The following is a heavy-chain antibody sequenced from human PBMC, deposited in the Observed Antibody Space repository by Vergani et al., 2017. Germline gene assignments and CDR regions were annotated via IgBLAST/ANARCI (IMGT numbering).Heavy chain of an antibody. CDR3: ARGPDLDY. Sequence: QVQLRESGPGLVKPSETLSLTCTVSGGSINSYYWSWIRQPPGKGLEWIGYMYYSGSTNYNPSLKSRVTISVDTSKNQFSLKLSSVTAADTAVYYCARGPDLDYWGQGTLVTVSS. J-gene: IGHJ4*02. V-gene: IGHV4-59*01. CDR1: GGSINSYY. CDR2: MYYSGST.